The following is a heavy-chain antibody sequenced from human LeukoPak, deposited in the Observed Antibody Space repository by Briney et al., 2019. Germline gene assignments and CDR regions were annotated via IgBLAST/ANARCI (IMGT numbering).Heavy chain of an antibody. D-gene: IGHD6-25*01. Sequence: GGSLRLSCAASGFTFSTYWMHWVRQAPGKGLVWVSRIKSDGSSTLYADSVKGRFTISRDNAKNTPYLQMNSLRAEDTAVYYCARGPSRLMDVWGQGTTATVSS. CDR3: ARGPSRLMDV. CDR1: GFTFSTYW. CDR2: IKSDGSST. V-gene: IGHV3-74*01. J-gene: IGHJ6*02.